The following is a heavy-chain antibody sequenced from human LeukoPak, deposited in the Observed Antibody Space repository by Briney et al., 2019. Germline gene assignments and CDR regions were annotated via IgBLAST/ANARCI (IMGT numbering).Heavy chain of an antibody. CDR1: GFTFKNYA. J-gene: IGHJ4*02. D-gene: IGHD2-2*01. V-gene: IGHV3-30*04. Sequence: PGGSLRLSCAASGFTFKNYAMSWVRQAPGKGLEWVAVISYDGSNKYYADSVKGRFTISRDNSKNTLYLQMNSLRSEDTAVYYCARWADCSSTSCHRGFDYWGQGTLVTVSS. CDR3: ARWADCSSTSCHRGFDY. CDR2: ISYDGSNK.